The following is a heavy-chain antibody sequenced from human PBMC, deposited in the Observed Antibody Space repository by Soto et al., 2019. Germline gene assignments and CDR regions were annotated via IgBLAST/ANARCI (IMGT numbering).Heavy chain of an antibody. D-gene: IGHD3-22*01. J-gene: IGHJ4*02. Sequence: ESGGGVVQPGRSLRLSCAASGFTFSSYAMHWVRQAPGKGLEWVAVISYDGSNKYYADSVKGRFTISRDNSKNTLYLQMNSLRAEDTAVYYCARVPYYYDSSGYYYERPYYDYWGQGTLVTVSS. CDR3: ARVPYYYDSSGYYYERPYYDY. V-gene: IGHV3-30-3*01. CDR1: GFTFSSYA. CDR2: ISYDGSNK.